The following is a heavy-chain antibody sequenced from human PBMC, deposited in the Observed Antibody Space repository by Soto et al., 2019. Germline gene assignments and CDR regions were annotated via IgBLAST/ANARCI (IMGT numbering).Heavy chain of an antibody. D-gene: IGHD2-2*03. V-gene: IGHV1-2*02. CDR2: INPNSGGT. CDR1: GYTFTGYY. Sequence: GASVKFSCKASGYTFTGYYMHWVRQAPGQGLEWMGWINPNSGGTNYAQKLQGRVTMTRDPSISTAYMELSRLRSDDTAVYYCARDIDMDIVVEVAATAPGYWGQGTLVTVSS. J-gene: IGHJ4*02. CDR3: ARDIDMDIVVEVAATAPGY.